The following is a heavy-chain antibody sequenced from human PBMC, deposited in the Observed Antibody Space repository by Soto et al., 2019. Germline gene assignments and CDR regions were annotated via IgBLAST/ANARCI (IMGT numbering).Heavy chain of an antibody. CDR1: GFTFSSYA. V-gene: IGHV3-23*01. D-gene: IGHD2-2*01. CDR2: ISGSGGST. CDR3: AKDDCSSTSCSIDY. J-gene: IGHJ4*02. Sequence: GGSLRLSCAASGFTFSSYAMSWVRQAPGKGLEWVSAISGSGGSTYYADSVKGRFTISRDNSKNTLYLQMNSLRAEDTAVYYCAKDDCSSTSCSIDYWGQGTLVTVSS.